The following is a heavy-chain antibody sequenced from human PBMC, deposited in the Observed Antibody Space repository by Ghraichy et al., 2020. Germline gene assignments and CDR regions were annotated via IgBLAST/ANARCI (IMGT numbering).Heavy chain of an antibody. V-gene: IGHV3-48*03. CDR1: GFTFSGYE. J-gene: IGHJ4*02. Sequence: GGSLRLSCEASGFTFSGYEMNWVRQAPGKGLEYISYISSGGDIIYYADSVKGRFTISRDYAKDSLYLQMNSLRVEDTAVYYCARGSSYDSSGYFPSYFDYCGQGTLVTVSS. CDR2: ISSGGDII. D-gene: IGHD3-22*01. CDR3: ARGSSYDSSGYFPSYFDY.